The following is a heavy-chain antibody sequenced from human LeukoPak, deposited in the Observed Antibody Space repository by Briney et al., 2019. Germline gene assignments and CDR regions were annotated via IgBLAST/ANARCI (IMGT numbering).Heavy chain of an antibody. CDR3: ARVRARGYSGYDYNWFDP. J-gene: IGHJ5*02. CDR2: INHSGST. V-gene: IGHV4-34*10. D-gene: IGHD5-12*01. Sequence: SETLSLTCAVYGGSFSGYYWSWIRQPPGKGLEWIGEINHSGSTNYNPSLKSRITMSVDTSKNQFSLKLSSVTAADTAVYYCARVRARGYSGYDYNWFDPWGQGTLVTVSS. CDR1: GGSFSGYY.